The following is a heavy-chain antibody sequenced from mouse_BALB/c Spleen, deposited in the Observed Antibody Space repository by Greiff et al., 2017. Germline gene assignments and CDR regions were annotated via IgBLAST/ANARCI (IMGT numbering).Heavy chain of an antibody. Sequence: DVQLQESGPGLVKPSQSLSLTCTVTGYSITSDYAWNWIRQFPGNKLEWMGYISYSGSTSYNPSLKSRISITRDTSKNQFFLQLNSVTTEDTATYYCASTAWFAYWGQGTLVAVSA. CDR2: ISYSGST. D-gene: IGHD1-1*01. CDR1: GYSITSDYA. J-gene: IGHJ3*01. V-gene: IGHV3-2*02. CDR3: ASTAWFAY.